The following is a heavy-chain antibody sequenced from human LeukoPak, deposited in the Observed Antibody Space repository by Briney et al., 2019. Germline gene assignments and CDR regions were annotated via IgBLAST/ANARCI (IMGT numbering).Heavy chain of an antibody. D-gene: IGHD2-2*01. J-gene: IGHJ4*02. CDR3: ARLEHREMNCSSTSCPPY. V-gene: IGHV3-48*01. CDR2: ISSSSSAI. Sequence: GGSLRLSCAASGFTFSVYNMNWVRQAPGKGLEWVSYISSSSSAIYYADSVKGRFTISRDNSKNTLYLQMNSLRAEDTAVYYCARLEHREMNCSSTSCPPYWGQGTLVTVSS. CDR1: GFTFSVYN.